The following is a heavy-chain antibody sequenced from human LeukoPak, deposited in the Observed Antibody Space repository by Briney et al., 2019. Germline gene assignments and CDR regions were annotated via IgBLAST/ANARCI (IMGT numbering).Heavy chain of an antibody. CDR2: ISAYNGNT. CDR3: ARDFRPYSSGWYGGY. V-gene: IGHV1-18*01. Sequence: ASVKVSCKASGGTFSSYAISWVRQAPGQGLEWMGWISAYNGNTNYAQKLQGRVTMTTDTSTSTAYMELRSLRSDDTAVYYCARDFRPYSSGWYGGYWGQGTLVTVSS. J-gene: IGHJ4*02. CDR1: GGTFSSYA. D-gene: IGHD6-19*01.